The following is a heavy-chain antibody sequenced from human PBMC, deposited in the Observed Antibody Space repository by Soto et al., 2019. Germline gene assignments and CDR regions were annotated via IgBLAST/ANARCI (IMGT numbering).Heavy chain of an antibody. J-gene: IGHJ4*02. CDR2: TRNKANSYTT. D-gene: IGHD3-16*01. CDR3: ARVLTSSGGYYFDY. Sequence: GSLRLSCAASGFTFSDHYMDWVRQAPGKGLEWVGRTRNKANSYTTEYAASVKGRFTISRDDSKNSLYLQMNSLKTEDTAVYYCARVLTSSGGYYFDYWGQGTLVTVS. CDR1: GFTFSDHY. V-gene: IGHV3-72*01.